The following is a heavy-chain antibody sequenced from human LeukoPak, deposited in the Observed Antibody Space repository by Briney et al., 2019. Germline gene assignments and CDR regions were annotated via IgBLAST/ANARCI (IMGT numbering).Heavy chain of an antibody. CDR2: IWYDGSNK. Sequence: GGSLRLSCAASGFIFSNYGMHWVRQAPGKGLEWVALIWYDGSNKYYTDSVKGRLTISRDNSKDTLFLQMNSLRAEDTAVYYCAREGPRGNSQFDYWGQGTLVTVSS. CDR1: GFIFSNYG. D-gene: IGHD4-23*01. V-gene: IGHV3-33*01. J-gene: IGHJ4*02. CDR3: AREGPRGNSQFDY.